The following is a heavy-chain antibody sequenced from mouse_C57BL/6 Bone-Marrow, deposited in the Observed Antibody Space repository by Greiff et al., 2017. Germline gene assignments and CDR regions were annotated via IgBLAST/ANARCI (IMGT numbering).Heavy chain of an antibody. V-gene: IGHV5-17*01. CDR2: ISSGSSTI. J-gene: IGHJ3*01. CDR3: ARENYSNSWCAY. CDR1: GFTFSDYG. D-gene: IGHD2-5*01. Sequence: EVHLVESGGGLVKPGGSLKLSCAASGFTFSDYGMHWVRQAPEKGLEWVAYISSGSSTIYYADTVKGRFPITRDNAKNTLFLQMTSLRSEDTAMYYCARENYSNSWCAYWGQGTLVTVSA.